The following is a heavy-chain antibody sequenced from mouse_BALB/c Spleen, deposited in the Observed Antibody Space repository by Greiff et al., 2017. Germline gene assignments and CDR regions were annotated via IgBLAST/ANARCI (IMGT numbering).Heavy chain of an antibody. CDR1: GYTFTSYW. D-gene: IGHD1-2*01. J-gene: IGHJ3*01. V-gene: IGHV1-7*01. CDR2: INPSTGYT. CDR3: ARDGWGFAY. Sequence: VQLQESGAELAKPGASVKMSCKASGYTFTSYWMHWVKQRPGQGLEWIGYINPSTGYTEYNQKFKDKATLTADKSSSTAYMQLSSLTSEDSAVYYCARDGWGFAYWGQETLVTVSA.